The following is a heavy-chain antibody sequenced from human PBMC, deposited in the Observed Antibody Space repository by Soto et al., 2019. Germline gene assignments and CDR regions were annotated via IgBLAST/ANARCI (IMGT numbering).Heavy chain of an antibody. CDR2: MHYTGYS. D-gene: IGHD3-16*01. Sequence: PSETLSLTCTVSGASMNDYYGSWIRQPPGKGLEWIGYMHYTGYSNYNASLKSRVTISIDRSKNQTSLNLRSLTAADTAVYYCARSGHSFAGAVWGQGTRVTVSS. CDR3: ARSGHSFAGAV. CDR1: GASMNDYY. J-gene: IGHJ4*02. V-gene: IGHV4-59*01.